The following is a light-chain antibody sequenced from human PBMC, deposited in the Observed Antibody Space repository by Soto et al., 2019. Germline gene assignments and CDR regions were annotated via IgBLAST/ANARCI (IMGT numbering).Light chain of an antibody. CDR3: AAWDDSLSALV. CDR1: SSNIGSNY. Sequence: QSVLTQPPSASRTPGQRVTISCSGSSSNIGSNYVYWYQQLPGTAPKLLIYRNNQRPSGVPDRFSGSKSGTSASLAISGLRSEDQADYYCAAWDDSLSALVFGTGTKVTVL. V-gene: IGLV1-47*01. CDR2: RNN. J-gene: IGLJ1*01.